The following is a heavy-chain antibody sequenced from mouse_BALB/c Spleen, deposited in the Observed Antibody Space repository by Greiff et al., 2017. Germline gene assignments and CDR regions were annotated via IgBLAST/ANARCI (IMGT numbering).Heavy chain of an antibody. CDR3: ARSGYCFDY. D-gene: IGHD2-3*01. J-gene: IGHJ2*01. Sequence: VKLQQSGAELARPGASVKLSCKASGYTFTSYWMQWVKQRPGQGLEWIGAIYPGDGDTRYTQKFKGKATLTADKSSSTAYMQLSSLASEDSAVYYCARSGYCFDYWGQGTTLTVSS. CDR2: IYPGDGDT. V-gene: IGHV1-87*01. CDR1: GYTFTSYW.